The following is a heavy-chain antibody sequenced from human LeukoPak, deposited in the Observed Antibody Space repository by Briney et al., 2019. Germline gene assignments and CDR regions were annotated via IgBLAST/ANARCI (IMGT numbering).Heavy chain of an antibody. CDR1: GFAFSSYS. CDR2: ISGSGTYI. Sequence: GGSLRLSCAASGFAFSSYSMNWVRQTPGKGLEWVSSISGSGTYIYYADSVEGRFTTSRDNAKNSLYLQMNNLRAEDTAVYYCAREIRSSSRYIDYYYYYYYMDVWGKGTTVTVSS. D-gene: IGHD6-25*01. CDR3: AREIRSSSRYIDYYYYYYYMDV. V-gene: IGHV3-21*01. J-gene: IGHJ6*03.